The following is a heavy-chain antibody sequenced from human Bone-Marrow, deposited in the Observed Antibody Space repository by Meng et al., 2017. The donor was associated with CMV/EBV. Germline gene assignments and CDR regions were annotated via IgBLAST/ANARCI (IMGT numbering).Heavy chain of an antibody. V-gene: IGHV3-21*01. CDR1: GGSFSGYY. D-gene: IGHD2-2*01. CDR2: ISPTSSYI. CDR3: ARYLRASSTSSIDH. Sequence: ETLSLTCAVYGGSFSGYYRSWIRQPPGKGLEWVSSISPTSSYIFYADSVKGRFTISRDNAQNSLYLQMNSLRADDTALYYCARYLRASSTSSIDHWGQGTLVTVSS. J-gene: IGHJ1*01.